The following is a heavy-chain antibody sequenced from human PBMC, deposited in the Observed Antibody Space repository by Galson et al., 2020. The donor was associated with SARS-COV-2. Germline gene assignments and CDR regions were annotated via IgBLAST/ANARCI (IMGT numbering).Heavy chain of an antibody. D-gene: IGHD3-3*01. CDR1: GYTFTSYD. J-gene: IGHJ6*02. CDR2: MNPNSGNT. CDR3: ARGDTIFGVVLAYYYYGMDV. Sequence: ASVKVSCKASGYTFTSYDINWVRQATGQGLEWMGWMNPNSGNTGYAQKFQGRVTMTRNTSISTAYMELSSLRSEDTAVYYCARGDTIFGVVLAYYYYGMDVWGQGTTVTVSS. V-gene: IGHV1-8*01.